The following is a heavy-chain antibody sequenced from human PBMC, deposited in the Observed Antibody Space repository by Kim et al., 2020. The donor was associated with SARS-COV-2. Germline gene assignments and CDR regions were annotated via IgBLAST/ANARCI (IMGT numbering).Heavy chain of an antibody. Sequence: SVKVSCKASGGTFSSYAISWVRQAPGQGLEWMGRIIPILGIANYAQKFQGRVTITAGKSTSTAYMELSSLRSEDTAVYYCARDREEARDGYNYLGYYYYGMDVWGQGTTVTVSS. CDR3: ARDREEARDGYNYLGYYYYGMDV. CDR2: IIPILGIA. V-gene: IGHV1-69*04. J-gene: IGHJ6*02. CDR1: GGTFSSYA. D-gene: IGHD5-12*01.